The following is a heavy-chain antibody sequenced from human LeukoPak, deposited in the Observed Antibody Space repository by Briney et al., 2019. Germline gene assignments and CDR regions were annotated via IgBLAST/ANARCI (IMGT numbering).Heavy chain of an antibody. Sequence: PGGSLRLSCSASGFTFSAYAMYWVRQAPGKGLEYVSGISSNGGSSFYSDSVKGRFTISRDNSKNTLYLQMSSLRAEDTAVYYCVKITSVTGGDCWGQGTQLTVSS. D-gene: IGHD1-1*01. CDR2: ISSNGGSS. CDR3: VKITSVTGGDC. V-gene: IGHV3-64D*09. CDR1: GFTFSAYA. J-gene: IGHJ4*02.